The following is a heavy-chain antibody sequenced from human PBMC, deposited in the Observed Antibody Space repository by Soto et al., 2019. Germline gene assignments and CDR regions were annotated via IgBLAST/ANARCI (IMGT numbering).Heavy chain of an antibody. CDR3: AGEADYLNWFDP. Sequence: EVQLVESGGGLVQPGGSLRLSCAASGFTFSSYSMNWVRQDPGKGLEWVSYISSSSSTIYYADSVKGRFTISRDNAKNSLYLQMNSPRAEDTAVYYCAGEADYLNWFDPWGQGTLVTVSS. CDR2: ISSSSSTI. J-gene: IGHJ5*02. CDR1: GFTFSSYS. D-gene: IGHD4-17*01. V-gene: IGHV3-48*01.